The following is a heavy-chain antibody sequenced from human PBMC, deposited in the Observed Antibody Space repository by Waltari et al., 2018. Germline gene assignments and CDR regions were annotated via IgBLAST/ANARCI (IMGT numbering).Heavy chain of an antibody. CDR2: ISGSGGST. CDR1: GFTFSSYA. J-gene: IGHJ3*02. V-gene: IGHV3-23*04. CDR3: AKEESITMIVVVITTDAFDI. Sequence: EVQLVESGGGLVQPGGSLRLSCAASGFTFSSYAMSWVRQAPGKGLEWVSAISGSGGSTDYADSVKGRFTISRDNSKNTLYLQMNSLRAEDTAVYYCAKEESITMIVVVITTDAFDIWGQGTMVTVSS. D-gene: IGHD3-22*01.